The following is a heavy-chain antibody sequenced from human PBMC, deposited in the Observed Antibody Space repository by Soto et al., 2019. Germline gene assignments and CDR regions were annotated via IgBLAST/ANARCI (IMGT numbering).Heavy chain of an antibody. V-gene: IGHV3-7*03. CDR3: VRVGRLGGY. J-gene: IGHJ4*02. CDR1: GFTFSNYW. D-gene: IGHD3-16*01. Sequence: EVQLVESGGGLVQPGGSLRLSCAASGFTFSNYWMSWVRQAPGKGLEWVADIKEDGSEKYYVDSVKGRFTISRDNAKNSRYLQMNSLSAEDTAVYYCVRVGRLGGYWGQGTLVTVSS. CDR2: IKEDGSEK.